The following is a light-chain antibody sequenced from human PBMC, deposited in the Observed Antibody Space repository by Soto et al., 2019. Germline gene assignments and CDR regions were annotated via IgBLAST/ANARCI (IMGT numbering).Light chain of an antibody. V-gene: IGKV3-15*01. CDR2: DAS. CDR1: QSVSSG. J-gene: IGKJ5*01. Sequence: EMVMTQSPATLSVSPGERATLSWRASQSVSSGLAWYQQKPGQAPRLLIYDASTRATGISARFSGSGSGTEFTLTISSLQSEDFAVYYCQQYYDWPITFGQGTRLEIK. CDR3: QQYYDWPIT.